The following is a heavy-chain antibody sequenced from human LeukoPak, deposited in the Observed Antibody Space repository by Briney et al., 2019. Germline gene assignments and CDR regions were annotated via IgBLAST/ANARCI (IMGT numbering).Heavy chain of an antibody. J-gene: IGHJ5*02. CDR2: INPDGSTT. D-gene: IGHD3-22*01. V-gene: IGHV3-74*01. Sequence: GESLRLSCAASGFTFSRYWIHWVRQAPGKGLEWVSRINPDGSTTTYADSVKGRFTISRDNAENTVYLQMNSLRAEDTAVYYCARVLSGSWDWFDPWGQGTLVTVSS. CDR3: ARVLSGSWDWFDP. CDR1: GFTFSRYW.